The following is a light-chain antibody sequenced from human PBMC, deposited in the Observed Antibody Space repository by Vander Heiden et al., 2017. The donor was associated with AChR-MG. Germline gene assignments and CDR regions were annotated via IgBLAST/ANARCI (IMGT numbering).Light chain of an antibody. CDR2: AAS. Sequence: DIQMTQSPSSLSASVGDRVTITCRASQSISSYLNWYQQKPGKAPKLLIYAASSLQSGVPSRFSGSGSGTDFTLTISSLQPEDFATYYCQQTYSTPPFTFGPATKVDMK. V-gene: IGKV1-39*01. CDR1: QSISSY. CDR3: QQTYSTPPFT. J-gene: IGKJ3*01.